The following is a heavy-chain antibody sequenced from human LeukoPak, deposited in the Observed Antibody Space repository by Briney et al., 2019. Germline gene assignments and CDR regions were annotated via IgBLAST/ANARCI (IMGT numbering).Heavy chain of an antibody. D-gene: IGHD6-13*01. CDR2: ISFDGSNI. CDR1: GFTFRTYS. CDR3: AKKFPGAVAAGPDH. V-gene: IGHV3-30*18. Sequence: LSGGSLRLSCAASGFTFRTYSMNWVRQAPGKGLEWVAVISFDGSNIYYADSVKGRFTISRDNSKNTLYLQMNSLRAEDTAVYYCAKKFPGAVAAGPDHWGQGTLVTVSS. J-gene: IGHJ4*02.